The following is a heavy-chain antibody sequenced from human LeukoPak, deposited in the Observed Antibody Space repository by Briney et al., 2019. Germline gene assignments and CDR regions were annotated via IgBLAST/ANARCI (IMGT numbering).Heavy chain of an antibody. CDR2: IYSGGNT. V-gene: IGHV3-53*01. J-gene: IGHJ4*02. CDR1: GFTFSSYA. CDR3: ARVLNYYASSGWFNY. Sequence: GGSLRLSCAASGFTFSSYAMSWVRQAPGKGLEWVSVIYSGGNTYYADSVKGRFTISRDNSKNTLYLQMNSLRAEDTAVYYCARVLNYYASSGWFNYWGQGTLVTVSS. D-gene: IGHD3-22*01.